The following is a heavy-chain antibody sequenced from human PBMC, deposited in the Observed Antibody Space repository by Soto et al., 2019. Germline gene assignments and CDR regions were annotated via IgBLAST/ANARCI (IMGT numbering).Heavy chain of an antibody. CDR3: AKKTSKLYYYYGMDV. V-gene: IGHV3-23*01. J-gene: IGHJ6*02. Sequence: GGSLRLSCAASGFTFSSYAMSWVRQAPGKGLEWVSAISGSGGSTYYADSVKGRFTISRDNSKNTLYLQMNSLRAEDTAVYYCAKKTSKLYYYYGMDVWGQGTTVTVSS. CDR1: GFTFSSYA. D-gene: IGHD1-7*01. CDR2: ISGSGGST.